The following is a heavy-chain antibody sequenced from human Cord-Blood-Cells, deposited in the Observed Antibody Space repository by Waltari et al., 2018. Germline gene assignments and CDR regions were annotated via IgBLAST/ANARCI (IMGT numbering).Heavy chain of an antibody. CDR1: GGSFSGYY. J-gene: IGHJ5*02. CDR2: INHSGST. Sequence: GAGLLKPSETLSLTCAVYGGSFSGYYWSWIRQPPGKGLEWIGEINHSGSTNYNPSLKSRVTISVDTSKNQFSLKLSSVTAADTAVYYCAREGLITMVRGVIPNWFDPWGQGTLVTVFS. CDR3: AREGLITMVRGVIPNWFDP. V-gene: IGHV4-34*01. D-gene: IGHD3-10*01.